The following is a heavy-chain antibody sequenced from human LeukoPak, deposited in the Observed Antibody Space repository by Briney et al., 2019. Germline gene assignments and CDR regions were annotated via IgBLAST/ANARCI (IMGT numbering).Heavy chain of an antibody. J-gene: IGHJ6*02. CDR1: GGSISSSSYY. D-gene: IGHD2-2*01. CDR3: VRIYCTSTSCYGDSYYGMDV. V-gene: IGHV4-39*01. Sequence: SETLSLTCTVSGGSISSSSYYWGWIRQPPGKGLEWIGSLYYSGSTYYNPSLKTRVTMSVDTSENQFSLKLSSVTAADSTVYYCVRIYCTSTSCYGDSYYGMDVWGQGTMVTVSS. CDR2: LYYSGST.